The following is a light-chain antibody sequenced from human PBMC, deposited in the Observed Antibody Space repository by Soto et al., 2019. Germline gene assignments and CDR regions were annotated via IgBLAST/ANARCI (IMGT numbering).Light chain of an antibody. CDR3: QQANAFPT. CDR2: DVS. V-gene: IGKV1-12*01. CDR1: QDVGTS. Sequence: DIQMTQSPSSVSASVGDTVIITCRASQDVGTSLAWFQQKPGTAPKLLIYDVSTLEREVPSRFSGNGSGTDFTFIINNLQPEDFATYYCQQANAFPTFGGGTKV. J-gene: IGKJ4*01.